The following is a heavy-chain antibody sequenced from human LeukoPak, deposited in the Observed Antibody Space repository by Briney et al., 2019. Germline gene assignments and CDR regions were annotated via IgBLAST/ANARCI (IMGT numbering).Heavy chain of an antibody. J-gene: IGHJ5*02. CDR3: ASIPYDSSGRGASWFDP. CDR1: GGTFSRYA. Sequence: SVNVSCKASGGTFSRYAISWVRQAAGHRVEGMGGIIPIFGTANYAQKFQGRVTITADESTSTAYMELSSLRSEDTAVYYCASIPYDSSGRGASWFDPWGQGTLVTVSS. D-gene: IGHD3-22*01. V-gene: IGHV1-69*13. CDR2: IIPIFGTA.